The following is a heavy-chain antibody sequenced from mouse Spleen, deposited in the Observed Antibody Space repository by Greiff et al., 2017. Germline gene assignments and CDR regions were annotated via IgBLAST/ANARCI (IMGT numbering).Heavy chain of an antibody. V-gene: IGHV5-9-3*01. CDR3: ARPPGAMDY. CDR2: ISSGGGNT. CDR1: GFTFSSYA. Sequence: EVQVVESGGGLVKPGGSLKLSCAASGFTFSSYAMSWVRQTPEKRLEWVATISSGGGNTYYPDSVKGRFTISRDNAKNTLYLQMSSLKSEDTAMYYCARPPGAMDYWGQGTSVTVSS. J-gene: IGHJ4*01.